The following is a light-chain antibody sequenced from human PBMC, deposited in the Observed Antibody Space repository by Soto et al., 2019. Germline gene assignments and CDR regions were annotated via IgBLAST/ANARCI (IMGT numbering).Light chain of an antibody. Sequence: EIVLTQSPGTLSLSPGERATLSCRASQSVSSSYLAWYQQKPGQAPRPLIYGASSKAIGIPDRFSDSGSGTDFTVTISRLEPEDFAVYYCQQYGSSPWTFGQGTNVEIK. CDR1: QSVSSSY. CDR2: GAS. V-gene: IGKV3-20*01. J-gene: IGKJ1*01. CDR3: QQYGSSPWT.